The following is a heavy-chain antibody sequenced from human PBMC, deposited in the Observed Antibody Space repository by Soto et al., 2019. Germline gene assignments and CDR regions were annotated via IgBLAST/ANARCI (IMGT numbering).Heavy chain of an antibody. J-gene: IGHJ4*02. V-gene: IGHV3-23*01. Sequence: PGGSPRISCAACGFTVRNYAMDGVRQAPGKGLEWVSTIAGGVDTTNYADSVKGRFTISRDNAKNTLYLQMNSLRAEDAAVYYCARDGVGATVFFGYFDYWGQGALVTVSS. D-gene: IGHD1-26*01. CDR2: IAGGVDTT. CDR3: ARDGVGATVFFGYFDY. CDR1: GFTVRNYA.